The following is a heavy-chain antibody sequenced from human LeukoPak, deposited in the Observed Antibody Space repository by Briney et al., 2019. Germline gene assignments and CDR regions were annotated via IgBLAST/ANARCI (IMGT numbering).Heavy chain of an antibody. D-gene: IGHD2-2*01. J-gene: IGHJ6*03. V-gene: IGHV3-7*01. CDR1: GFTFSNAW. CDR2: IKQDGSEK. CDR3: AREGAPAAIDYYYYYMDV. Sequence: GGSLRLSCAASGFTFSNAWMSWVRQAPGKGLEWVANIKQDGSEKYYVDSVKGRFTISRDNAKNSLYLQMNSLRAEDTAVYYCAREGAPAAIDYYYYYMDVWGKGTTVTVSS.